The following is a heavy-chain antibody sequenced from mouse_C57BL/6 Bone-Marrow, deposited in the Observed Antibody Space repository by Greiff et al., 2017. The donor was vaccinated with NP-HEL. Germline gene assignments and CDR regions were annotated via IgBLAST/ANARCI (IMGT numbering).Heavy chain of an antibody. CDR1: GFTFSSYA. D-gene: IGHD6-2*01. Sequence: EVQLQQSGGGLVKPGGSLKLSCAASGFTFSSYAMSWVRQTPEKRLEWVATISDGGSYTYYPDNVKGRFTISRDNSKNNLYLQMSHLKSEDTAMYYCASSLLWYFDYWGQGTTLTVSS. J-gene: IGHJ2*01. CDR2: ISDGGSYT. V-gene: IGHV5-4*01. CDR3: ASSLLWYFDY.